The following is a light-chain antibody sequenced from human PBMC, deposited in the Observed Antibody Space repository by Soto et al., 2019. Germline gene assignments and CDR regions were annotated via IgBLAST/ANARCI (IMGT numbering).Light chain of an antibody. CDR2: DAS. V-gene: IGKV3-11*01. CDR1: QSVSSY. Sequence: ELVLPQSPATLSLSPGERATLSCRASQSVSSYLAWYQQKPGQAPRLLIYDASNRATGIPARFSGSGSGTDFTLTFSSLEPEDFAVYYCQQRSNWITFGQGTRLRLN. J-gene: IGKJ5*01. CDR3: QQRSNWIT.